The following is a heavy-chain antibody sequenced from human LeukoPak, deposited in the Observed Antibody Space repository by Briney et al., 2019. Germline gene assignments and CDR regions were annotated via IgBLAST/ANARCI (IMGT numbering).Heavy chain of an antibody. J-gene: IGHJ5*02. D-gene: IGHD6-6*01. CDR2: MPYDGNNK. CDR1: GFTFSSHG. CDR3: ARTGIAARRVGWFDP. Sequence: GGSLRLSCAASGFTFSSHGMHWVRQAPGKGLEWVAFMPYDGNNKYYADSVKGRFTISRDNAKNPLYLQMNSLRAEDTAVYYCARTGIAARRVGWFDPWGQGTLVTVSS. V-gene: IGHV3-30*12.